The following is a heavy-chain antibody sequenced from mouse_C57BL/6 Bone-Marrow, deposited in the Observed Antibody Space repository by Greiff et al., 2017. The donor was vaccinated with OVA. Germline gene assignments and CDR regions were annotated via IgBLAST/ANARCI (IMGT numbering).Heavy chain of an antibody. D-gene: IGHD1-1*01. CDR1: GYTFTEYT. CDR3: ARHXEDYGSSRGAWFAY. CDR2: FYPGSGSI. J-gene: IGHJ3*01. V-gene: IGHV1-62-2*01. Sequence: LVEPGASVKLSCKASGYTFTEYTIHWVKQRSGQGLEWIGWFYPGSGSIKYNEKFKDKATLTADKSSSTVYMELSRLTSEDSAVYFCARHXEDYGSSRGAWFAYWGQGTLVTVSA.